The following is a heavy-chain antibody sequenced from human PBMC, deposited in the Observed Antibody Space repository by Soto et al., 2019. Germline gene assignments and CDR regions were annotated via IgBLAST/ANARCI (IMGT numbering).Heavy chain of an antibody. CDR2: IYHSGRT. V-gene: IGHV4-38-2*01. CDR3: VTTSGGFPY. D-gene: IGHD1-26*01. CDR1: GYSISSGYY. J-gene: IGHJ4*02. Sequence: PSETLSLTCAVSGYSISSGYYLGWIRQPPGKGLEWIGSIYHSGRTYYNPSLKSRLTISLDTSKNQFSLKLTSVTAADTALYFCVTTSGGFPYCGQGTLVTVSS.